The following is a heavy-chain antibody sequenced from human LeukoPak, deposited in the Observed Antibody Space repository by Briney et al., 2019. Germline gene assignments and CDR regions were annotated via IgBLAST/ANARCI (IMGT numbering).Heavy chain of an antibody. Sequence: GGPLRLSCAASGFTFSSYSMNWVRQAPGKGLEWVSSITRSSIYMYYADSVTGRFTISRDNAKNSLYLQMNSLRAEDTALYYCARERNTIFGVVTAFDYWGQGTLVTVSS. CDR2: ITRSSIYM. CDR1: GFTFSSYS. CDR3: ARERNTIFGVVTAFDY. D-gene: IGHD3-3*01. J-gene: IGHJ4*02. V-gene: IGHV3-21*04.